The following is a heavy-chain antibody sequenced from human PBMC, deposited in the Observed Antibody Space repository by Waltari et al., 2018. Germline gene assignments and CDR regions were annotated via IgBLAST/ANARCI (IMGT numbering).Heavy chain of an antibody. CDR1: GGSISSDDYC. D-gene: IGHD2-15*01. CDR2: IFYSGGT. J-gene: IGHJ4*02. CDR3: ARDSVVAGGGFDY. Sequence: QVQLQESGPGLVQPSQTLSLTCTVSGGSISSDDYCWNWIRQPPGKGLEWIGYIFYSGGTSYIPSLKSRVTISVDTSKTQFSLKLSSVTAADTAVYYCARDSVVAGGGFDYWGQGTLVTVSS. V-gene: IGHV4-30-4*08.